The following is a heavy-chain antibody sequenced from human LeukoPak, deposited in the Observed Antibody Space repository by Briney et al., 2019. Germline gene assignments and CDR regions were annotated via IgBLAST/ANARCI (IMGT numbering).Heavy chain of an antibody. CDR1: GYTFTGYY. D-gene: IGHD3-22*01. J-gene: IGHJ5*02. CDR2: INPNSGGT. Sequence: ASVKVSCKASGYTFTGYYMHWVRQAPGQGLEWMGWINPNSGGTNYAQKFQGRVTMTRDTSISAAYMELSRLRSDDTAVYYCARHPHCYDSSGYRFDPWGQGTLVTVSS. CDR3: ARHPHCYDSSGYRFDP. V-gene: IGHV1-2*02.